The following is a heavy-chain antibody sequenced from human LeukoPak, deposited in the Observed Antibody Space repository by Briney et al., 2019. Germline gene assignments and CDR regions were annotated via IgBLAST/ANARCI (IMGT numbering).Heavy chain of an antibody. Sequence: GGSLRLSCAASGFTFSSYSMNWVRQAPGKGLEWVSYISSSSSTIYYADSVKGRFTISRDNAKNSLYLQMNSLRAEDTAVYYCASSYGSSWYFPDLYFAFDIWGQGTMVTDSS. CDR2: ISSSSSTI. CDR1: GFTFSSYS. CDR3: ASSYGSSWYFPDLYFAFDI. D-gene: IGHD6-13*01. J-gene: IGHJ3*02. V-gene: IGHV3-48*04.